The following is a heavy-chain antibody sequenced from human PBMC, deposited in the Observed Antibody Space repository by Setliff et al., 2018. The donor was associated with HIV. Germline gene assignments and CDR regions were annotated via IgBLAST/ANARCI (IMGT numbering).Heavy chain of an antibody. CDR1: GFTFSSYV. J-gene: IGHJ4*02. Sequence: PGGSLRLSCAASGFTFSSYVMNWVRQAPGKGLEWVSSLSGSGGSTYYADSVKGRFTISRDNSKNTLYLRMNSLRAEDTAVYYCAKVFVFGVDYWGRGTLVTVSS. D-gene: IGHD3-10*02. CDR3: AKVFVFGVDY. CDR2: LSGSGGST. V-gene: IGHV3-23*01.